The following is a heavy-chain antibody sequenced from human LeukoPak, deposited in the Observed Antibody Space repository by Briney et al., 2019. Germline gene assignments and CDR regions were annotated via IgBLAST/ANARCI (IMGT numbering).Heavy chain of an antibody. Sequence: GGSLRLSCAASGLTFSNYAMSWVRQAPGKGLEWVSGISDSGGSTYYADSVKGRFIISRDNSKNTLYLQMNSLRAEDTAVYYCAKGAAAGKVDWFDPWGQGTLVTVSS. CDR2: ISDSGGST. CDR3: AKGAAAGKVDWFDP. J-gene: IGHJ5*02. CDR1: GLTFSNYA. V-gene: IGHV3-23*01. D-gene: IGHD6-13*01.